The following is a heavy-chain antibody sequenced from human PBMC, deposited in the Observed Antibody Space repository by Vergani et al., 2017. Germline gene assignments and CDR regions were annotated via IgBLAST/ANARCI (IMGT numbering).Heavy chain of an antibody. D-gene: IGHD6-19*01. CDR3: AKVFQKEWRVPALGAFDV. CDR2: ISYDGSNK. Sequence: QVQLVESGGGVVQPGRSLRLSCAASGFTFSSYGMHWVRQAPGKGLQWVAVISYDGSNKYYADSVKGRFTISRDNSKNTLFLQINSLRAEDTAVYYCAKVFQKEWRVPALGAFDVWGQGTMVTVSS. CDR1: GFTFSSYG. J-gene: IGHJ3*01. V-gene: IGHV3-30*18.